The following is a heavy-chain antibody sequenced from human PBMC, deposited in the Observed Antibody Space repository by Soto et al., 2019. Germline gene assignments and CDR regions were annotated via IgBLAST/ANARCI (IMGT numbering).Heavy chain of an antibody. J-gene: IGHJ3*02. CDR1: GGSISSYY. V-gene: IGHV4-59*08. CDR3: ARQDIVATITSFGAFDI. Sequence: PSETLSLTCTVSGGSISSYYWSWIRQPPGKGLEWIGYIYYSGSTNYNPSLKSRVTISVDTSKNQFSLKLSSVTAADTAVYYCARQDIVATITSFGAFDIWGQGTMVTVSS. D-gene: IGHD5-12*01. CDR2: IYYSGST.